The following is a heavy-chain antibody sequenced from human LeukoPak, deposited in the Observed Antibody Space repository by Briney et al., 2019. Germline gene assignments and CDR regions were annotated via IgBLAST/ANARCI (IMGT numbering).Heavy chain of an antibody. D-gene: IGHD3-22*01. CDR3: ARDPYYYDSSGYSPTNWFDP. CDR1: GYTFTSYG. V-gene: IGHV1-18*01. CDR2: ISADNGNT. Sequence: GASVKVSCKASGYTFTSYGISWVRQAPGQGLEWMGWISADNGNTNYAQKLQGRVTMTTDTSTSTAYMELRSLRSDDTAVYYCARDPYYYDSSGYSPTNWFDPWGQGTLVTVSS. J-gene: IGHJ5*02.